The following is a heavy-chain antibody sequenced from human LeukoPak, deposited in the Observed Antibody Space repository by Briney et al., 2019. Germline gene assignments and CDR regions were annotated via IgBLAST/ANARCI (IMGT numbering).Heavy chain of an antibody. CDR3: AKTDGYTSGWSGIDY. CDR2: IWYDGSNK. V-gene: IGHV3-33*08. Sequence: GGSLRLSCAASEFTFSSYGMHWVRQAPGKGLEWVAVIWYDGSNKYYADSVKGRFTISRDNSKNTLYLQMNSLRVEDTAVYYCAKTDGYTSGWSGIDYWGQGTLVTVSS. D-gene: IGHD6-19*01. J-gene: IGHJ4*02. CDR1: EFTFSSYG.